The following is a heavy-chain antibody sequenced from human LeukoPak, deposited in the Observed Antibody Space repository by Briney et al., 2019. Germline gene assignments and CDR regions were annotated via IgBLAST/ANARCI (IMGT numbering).Heavy chain of an antibody. CDR2: ISSSGSTI. V-gene: IGHV3-11*01. CDR1: GFTFSDYY. CDR3: ASEILYGDDY. D-gene: IGHD4-17*01. J-gene: IGHJ4*02. Sequence: PGGSLRLSCAASGFTFSDYYMSWIRKAPGKGLEWVSYISSSGSTIYYEDYVKGRFTISRDNAKNSLYLQMNSLRAEDTAVYYCASEILYGDDYCGQGTLVTVSS.